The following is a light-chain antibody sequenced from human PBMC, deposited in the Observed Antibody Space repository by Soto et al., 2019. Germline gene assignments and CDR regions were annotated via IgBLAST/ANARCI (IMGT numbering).Light chain of an antibody. J-gene: IGKJ3*01. CDR3: LQYCSSFT. Sequence: EIVLTQSPGTLSLSPGERATLSCRASQSVSSSCLAWYQQKPGQAPRLLIYGASSRATGIPDRFSGSGSGTDFTLTISRLEPEDCAVYYCLQYCSSFTFGPGTKLDIK. V-gene: IGKV3-20*01. CDR2: GAS. CDR1: QSVSSSC.